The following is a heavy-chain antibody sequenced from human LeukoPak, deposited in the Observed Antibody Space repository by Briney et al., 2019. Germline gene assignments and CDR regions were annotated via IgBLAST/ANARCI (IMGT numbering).Heavy chain of an antibody. D-gene: IGHD2-21*02. CDR3: ARNCGGDCFQADAFDI. J-gene: IGHJ3*02. CDR1: GFTFDDYG. CDR2: INWNGGST. Sequence: RGSLRLSCAASGFTFDDYGMSWVRQAPGKGLEWVSDINWNGGSTGYADSVKGRFTISRDNAKNSLYLQMNSLRAEDTALYYCARNCGGDCFQADAFDIWGQGTMVTVSS. V-gene: IGHV3-20*04.